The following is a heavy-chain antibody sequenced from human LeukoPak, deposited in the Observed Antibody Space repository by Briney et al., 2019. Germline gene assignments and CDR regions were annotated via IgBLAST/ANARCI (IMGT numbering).Heavy chain of an antibody. CDR3: ALPVAGTAGAFDP. Sequence: SETLSLTCTVSGGSISSSSYYWGWIRQPPGKGLEWIGSIYYSGSTYYNPSLKSRVTISVDTSKNQFSLKLSSVTAADTAVYYCALPVAGTAGAFDPWGQGTLVTVSS. J-gene: IGHJ5*02. V-gene: IGHV4-39*07. D-gene: IGHD6-19*01. CDR1: GGSISSSSYY. CDR2: IYYSGST.